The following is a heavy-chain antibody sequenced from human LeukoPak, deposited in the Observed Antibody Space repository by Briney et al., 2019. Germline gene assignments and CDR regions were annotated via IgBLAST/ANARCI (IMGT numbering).Heavy chain of an antibody. CDR2: ISAYNGNT. Sequence: ASLKVSCKAPGYTFTSYGISWVRQAPGQGLEWMGWISAYNGNTNYAQKLQGRVTMTTDTSTSTAYMELRSLRSADSAVSCCARGATNLDYWGQGTMVTVSS. V-gene: IGHV1-18*04. CDR1: GYTFTSYG. D-gene: IGHD1-14*01. J-gene: IGHJ4*02. CDR3: ARGATNLDY.